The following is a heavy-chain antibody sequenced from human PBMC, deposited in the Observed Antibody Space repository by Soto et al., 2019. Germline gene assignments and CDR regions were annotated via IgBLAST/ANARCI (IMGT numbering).Heavy chain of an antibody. CDR3: ARGGLGYCSGGSCYSGWDY. V-gene: IGHV4-31*03. J-gene: IGHJ4*02. CDR1: GGSISSGGYY. CDR2: IYYSGST. Sequence: QVQLQESGPGLVKPSQTLSLTCTVSGGSISSGGYYWSWIRQHPGKGLEWIGYIYYSGSTYYNPSLKRRVTISVDTSKNQCSRKRSSVTAADTAVYYCARGGLGYCSGGSCYSGWDYWGQGTLVTVSS. D-gene: IGHD2-15*01.